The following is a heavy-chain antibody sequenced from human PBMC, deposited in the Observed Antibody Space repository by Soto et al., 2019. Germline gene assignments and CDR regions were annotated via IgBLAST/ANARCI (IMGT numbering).Heavy chain of an antibody. CDR2: INPNSGGT. CDR3: ARATGDRPSGAFDI. J-gene: IGHJ3*02. Sequence: ASVKVSCKASGYTFTGYYMHWVRQAPGQGLEWMGWINPNSGGTNYAQKFQGWVTMTRDTSISTAYMELSRLRSDVTAVYYCARATGDRPSGAFDIWGQGTMVTVSS. CDR1: GYTFTGYY. D-gene: IGHD7-27*01. V-gene: IGHV1-2*04.